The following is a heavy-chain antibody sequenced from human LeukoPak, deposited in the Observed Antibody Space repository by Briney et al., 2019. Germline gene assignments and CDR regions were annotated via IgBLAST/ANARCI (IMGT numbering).Heavy chain of an antibody. CDR3: ARDKSGSWGGLNWFDP. CDR2: TYYRSKWYN. V-gene: IGHV6-1*01. J-gene: IGHJ5*02. CDR1: GDSVSSNSAA. Sequence: SQTLSLTCALSGDSVSSNSAAWNWIRQSPSRGLEWLGRTYYRSKWYNDYAVSVKSRITINPDTSKNQFSLQLNSVTPEDTAVYYCARDKSGSWGGLNWFDPWGQGTLVTVSS. D-gene: IGHD2-15*01.